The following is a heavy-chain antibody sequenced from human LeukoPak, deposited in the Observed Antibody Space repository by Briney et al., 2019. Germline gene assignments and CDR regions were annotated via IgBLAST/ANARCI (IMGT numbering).Heavy chain of an antibody. CDR3: ARGRGTTGVPFDY. V-gene: IGHV3-33*01. CDR2: IWYDGSDK. Sequence: PGGSLRLSCAASGFTFSSYGMHWVRQAPGKGLEWVAVIWYDGSDKYYADSVKGRFTISRDNSKNTLYLQMNSLRAEDTAVYYCARGRGTTGVPFDYWGQGTLVTVSS. CDR1: GFTFSSYG. D-gene: IGHD1-1*01. J-gene: IGHJ4*02.